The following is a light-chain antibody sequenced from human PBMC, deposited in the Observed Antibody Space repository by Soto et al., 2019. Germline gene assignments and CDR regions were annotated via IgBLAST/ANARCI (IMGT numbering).Light chain of an antibody. Sequence: DIQMTQSPSSLSASVGDRVTITCRASQGISNFLACYQQKPGKVPKLLIYAAYTLHSGVPSRFSGSGSGTDFTLNLSSLQPEDVATYYCQKYTSALSLIFGGGTKVEIK. CDR1: QGISNF. CDR3: QKYTSALSLI. CDR2: AAY. V-gene: IGKV1-27*01. J-gene: IGKJ4*01.